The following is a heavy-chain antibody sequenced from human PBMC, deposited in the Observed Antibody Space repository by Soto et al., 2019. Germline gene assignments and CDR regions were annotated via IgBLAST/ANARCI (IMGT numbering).Heavy chain of an antibody. CDR3: ATGRGVRGVIITTYYYYGLDV. Sequence: SETLSLTCAVYGGSFSGYYWSWIRQPPGKGLEWTGEINHSGSTNYNPSLKSRVTISVDTSKNQFSLKLSFVSAADTAVYYCATGRGVRGVIITTYYYYGLDVWGQGTTVTVSS. CDR1: GGSFSGYY. CDR2: INHSGST. D-gene: IGHD3-10*01. J-gene: IGHJ6*02. V-gene: IGHV4-34*01.